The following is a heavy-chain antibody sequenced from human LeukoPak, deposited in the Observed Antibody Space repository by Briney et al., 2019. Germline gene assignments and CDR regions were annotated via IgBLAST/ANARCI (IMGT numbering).Heavy chain of an antibody. CDR3: ARVGIYGDYGRYFDY. D-gene: IGHD4-17*01. CDR2: ISPRGDIT. CDR1: GFSFGSHG. V-gene: IGHV3-23*01. Sequence: GGSLRLSCAASGFSFGSHGMNWVRQAPGKGLEWVSGISPRGDITYYKDSVRGRFTISRDNFKNTVSLQLNSLRAEDTAMYYCARVGIYGDYGRYFDYWGQGTLVTVSS. J-gene: IGHJ4*02.